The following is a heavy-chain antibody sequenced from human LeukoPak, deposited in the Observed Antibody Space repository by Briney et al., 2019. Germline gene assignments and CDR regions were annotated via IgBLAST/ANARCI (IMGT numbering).Heavy chain of an antibody. D-gene: IGHD3-22*01. CDR3: ANSDTYYDSSGYYWGAFDI. CDR2: IYSDGST. Sequence: GGSLRLSCAASGFTFSSYAMSWVRQAPGKGLEWVSVIYSDGSTYYEDSVKGRFTISRDNSKNTLYLQMNSLRAEDTAVYYCANSDTYYDSSGYYWGAFDIWGQGTMVTVSS. V-gene: IGHV3-66*02. CDR1: GFTFSSYA. J-gene: IGHJ3*02.